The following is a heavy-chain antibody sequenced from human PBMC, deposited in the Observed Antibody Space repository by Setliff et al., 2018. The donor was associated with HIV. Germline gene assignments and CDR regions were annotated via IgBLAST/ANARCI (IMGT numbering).Heavy chain of an antibody. CDR3: ASGEPYYYDSTGYSGNYFDY. D-gene: IGHD3-22*01. V-gene: IGHV4-4*02. J-gene: IGHJ4*02. CDR1: GGSISSSNW. CDR2: IYHGGST. Sequence: SETLSLTCAVSGGSISSSNWWSWVRQPPGKGLEWIGEIYHGGSTNYDPSLKSRVTISVDRSKNQFSLKLASVTAADTAVYYCASGEPYYYDSTGYSGNYFDYWGQGTLVTVSS.